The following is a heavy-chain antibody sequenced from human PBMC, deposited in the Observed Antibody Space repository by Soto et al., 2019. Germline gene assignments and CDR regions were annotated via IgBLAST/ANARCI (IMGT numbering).Heavy chain of an antibody. J-gene: IGHJ4*02. Sequence: EVQVLESGGGVVQPGGSLRLSCAASGPTFKSFAMTWVRQAPGKGLEWVSGISGSSGTIYYADSVKGRFTFSRDNSKNTLYLQMNSLRGEDTAVYYCGTAYRCELVFYWGQGPPVTVTS. V-gene: IGHV3-23*01. CDR2: ISGSSGTI. D-gene: IGHD1-26*01. CDR3: GTAYRCELVFY. CDR1: GPTFKSFA.